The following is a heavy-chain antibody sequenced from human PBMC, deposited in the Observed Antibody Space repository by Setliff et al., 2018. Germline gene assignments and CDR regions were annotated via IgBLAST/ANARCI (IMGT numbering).Heavy chain of an antibody. J-gene: IGHJ4*02. D-gene: IGHD1-26*01. Sequence: GGSLRLSCAASGFTFSSYGMHWVRQAPGKGLVWVTLIQNDGSNKNYADSVKGRFTISRDNSKNTLYLQMNSLRAEDTAVYYCAKDSSARWELVDWGQGTLVTVSS. CDR3: AKDSSARWELVD. CDR2: IQNDGSNK. CDR1: GFTFSSYG. V-gene: IGHV3-30*02.